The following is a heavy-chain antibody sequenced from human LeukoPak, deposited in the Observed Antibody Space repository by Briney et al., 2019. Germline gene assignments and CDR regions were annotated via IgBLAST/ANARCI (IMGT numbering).Heavy chain of an antibody. D-gene: IGHD3-10*01. J-gene: IGHJ5*02. CDR2: INPNSGGT. CDR3: ASGRITMVRGARPHNWFDP. CDR1: GYTFTGYY. Sequence: ASVRVSCKASGYTFTGYYMHWVRQAPGQGLEWMGWINPNSGGTNYAQKFQGRITMTRDTSISTAYMELSRLTSADTAVYYCASGRITMVRGARPHNWFDPWGQGTLVTVSS. V-gene: IGHV1-2*02.